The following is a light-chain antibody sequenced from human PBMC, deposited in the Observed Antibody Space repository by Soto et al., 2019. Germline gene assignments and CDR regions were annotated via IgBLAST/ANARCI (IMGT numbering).Light chain of an antibody. J-gene: IGKJ1*01. Sequence: EIVLTQSLGTLSLSPGERATLSCRASQSVSSNLAWYQQKPGQAPRLLIYGASTRATGIPARFSGSGSGTEFTLTISSLQSEDFAVYYCQQYNNWPPRTFGQGTTVDIK. CDR1: QSVSSN. CDR2: GAS. V-gene: IGKV3-15*01. CDR3: QQYNNWPPRT.